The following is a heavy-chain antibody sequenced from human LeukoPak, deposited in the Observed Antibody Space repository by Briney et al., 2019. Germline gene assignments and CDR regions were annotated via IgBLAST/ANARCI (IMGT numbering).Heavy chain of an antibody. D-gene: IGHD4-23*01. CDR2: IYYSGST. V-gene: IGHV4-38-2*01. CDR1: GFTFSSYA. CDR3: ARWNTVVTSLDY. Sequence: GSLRLSCAASGFTFSSYAMSWVRQAPGKGLEGIGSIYYSGSTYYNPSLKSRVTISVDTSKNQFSLKLSSVTAADTAVYYCARWNTVVTSLDYWGQGTLVTVSS. J-gene: IGHJ4*02.